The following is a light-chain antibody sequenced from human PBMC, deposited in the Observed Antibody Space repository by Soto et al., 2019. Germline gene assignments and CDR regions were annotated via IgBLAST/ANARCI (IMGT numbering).Light chain of an antibody. CDR2: DAS. CDR1: QNVNYN. J-gene: IGKJ1*01. V-gene: IGKV3-15*01. Sequence: EIVMTQSPATLSVSPGERATLSCRASQNVNYNLAWYQQKPGQAPRLLIHDASTRAAGIPARFSGSGSGTEFTLTISSLQSEDFAVYYCKQYNNWRTFGQGTKVEIK. CDR3: KQYNNWRT.